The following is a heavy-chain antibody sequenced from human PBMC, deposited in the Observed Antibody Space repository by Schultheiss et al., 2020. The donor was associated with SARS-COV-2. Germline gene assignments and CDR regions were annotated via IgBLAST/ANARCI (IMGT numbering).Heavy chain of an antibody. CDR3: ARDRSPRTDAFDI. CDR2: ISGSGGST. J-gene: IGHJ3*02. V-gene: IGHV3-23*01. Sequence: GGSLRLSCAASGFTVSSNYMSWVRQAPGKGLEWVSAISGSGGSTYYADSVKGRFTISRDNSKNTLYLQMNSLRVEDTAVYYCARDRSPRTDAFDIWGQGTMVTVS. CDR1: GFTVSSNY.